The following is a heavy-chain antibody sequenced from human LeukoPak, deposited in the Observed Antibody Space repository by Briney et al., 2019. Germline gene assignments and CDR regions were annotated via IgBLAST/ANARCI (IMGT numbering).Heavy chain of an antibody. Sequence: PSETLSLTCSVSGDPVTSYYWSWIRQPPGKGLEWIGYVSSDGTTNYTPSLRSRVIMSVDTAKNHISLSLTSLTAADTAIYYCARLDCTGDGCYNHWGQGTLVTVSS. V-gene: IGHV4-59*08. CDR1: GDPVTSYY. CDR3: ARLDCTGDGCYNH. CDR2: VSSDGTT. J-gene: IGHJ4*02. D-gene: IGHD2-8*02.